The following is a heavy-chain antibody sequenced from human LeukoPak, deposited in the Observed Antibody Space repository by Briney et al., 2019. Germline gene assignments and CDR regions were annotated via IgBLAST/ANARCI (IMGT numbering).Heavy chain of an antibody. CDR3: SRGLDSRKLGY. CDR2: IHPSRRL. V-gene: IGHV4-31*03. D-gene: IGHD3-22*01. J-gene: IGHJ4*02. Sequence: SETLSLTCTVSGASFSSGDQCWNWIPQSPGKGLEWIGSIHPSRRLYNNPSLESRVTISIDTSKNQFSLNLNSVTAADTAVYFCSRGLDSRKLGYWGQGTLVTVSS. CDR1: GASFSSGDQC.